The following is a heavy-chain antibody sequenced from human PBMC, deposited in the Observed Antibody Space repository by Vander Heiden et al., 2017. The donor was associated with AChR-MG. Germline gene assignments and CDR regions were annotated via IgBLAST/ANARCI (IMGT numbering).Heavy chain of an antibody. CDR2: ISSSSSTI. CDR3: ARSPYCGGDCSGWFDP. V-gene: IGHV3-48*01. Sequence: EVQLVESGGGLVQPGGSLRLSCAASGFTFSRYSMNWVRQAPGKGLEWVSYISSSSSTIYYADSVKGRFTISRDNAKNSLYLQMNSLRAEDTAVYYCARSPYCGGDCSGWFDPWGQGTLVTVSS. D-gene: IGHD2-21*02. CDR1: GFTFSRYS. J-gene: IGHJ5*02.